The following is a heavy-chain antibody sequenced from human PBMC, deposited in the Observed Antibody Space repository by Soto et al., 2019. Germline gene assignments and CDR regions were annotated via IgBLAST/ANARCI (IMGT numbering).Heavy chain of an antibody. D-gene: IGHD6-13*01. Sequence: GGSLRLSCAASGFTFSSYWMSWVRQAPGKGLEWVANIKQDGSTYYADSVKGRFTISRDNSKNTLYLQMNSLRAEDTAVYYCARTFGSSWQDGFDYWGQGTLVTVSS. CDR1: GFTFSSYW. CDR3: ARTFGSSWQDGFDY. J-gene: IGHJ4*02. CDR2: IKQDGST. V-gene: IGHV3-7*03.